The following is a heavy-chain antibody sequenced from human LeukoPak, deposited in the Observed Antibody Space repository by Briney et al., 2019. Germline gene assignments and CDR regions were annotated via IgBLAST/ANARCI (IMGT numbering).Heavy chain of an antibody. D-gene: IGHD3-22*01. Sequence: SETLSLTCTVSGYSISSGDYWSWIRQPAGKGLEWIGRISSSGSTNYNPSLKSRVTISVDTSKNQFSLKLSSVTAADTAVYFCARGPYSYDSSGAFDIWGQGTMVTVSS. V-gene: IGHV4-38-2*02. J-gene: IGHJ3*02. CDR1: GYSISSGDY. CDR2: ISSSGST. CDR3: ARGPYSYDSSGAFDI.